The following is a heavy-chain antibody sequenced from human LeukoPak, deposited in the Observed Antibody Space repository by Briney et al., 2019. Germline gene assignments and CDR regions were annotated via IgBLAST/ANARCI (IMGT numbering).Heavy chain of an antibody. J-gene: IGHJ4*02. CDR3: GGSPGGGQQLVYFDY. Sequence: GKGQEWMGYIYYSGSTYYISCLMTRVTISVDTSKNQFSLKLSSVAAADTAVYYCGGSPGGGQQLVYFDYWGQGTLVTVSS. V-gene: IGHV4-31*02. D-gene: IGHD6-13*01. CDR2: IYYSGST.